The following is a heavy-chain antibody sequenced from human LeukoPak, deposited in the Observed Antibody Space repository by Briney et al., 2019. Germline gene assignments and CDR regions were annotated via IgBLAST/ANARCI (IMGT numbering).Heavy chain of an antibody. V-gene: IGHV3-11*01. Sequence: PVGSLRLSCAPSGFTFSEYYIGWIREAPGKGREWGSYISGSGSTIYYADSVKGRFTISRDNAKNSLYLQMNSLRAEDTAVYYCARVPGYSYALVYYGMDVWGQGTTVTVSS. D-gene: IGHD5-18*01. CDR1: GFTFSEYY. CDR2: ISGSGSTI. CDR3: ARVPGYSYALVYYGMDV. J-gene: IGHJ6*02.